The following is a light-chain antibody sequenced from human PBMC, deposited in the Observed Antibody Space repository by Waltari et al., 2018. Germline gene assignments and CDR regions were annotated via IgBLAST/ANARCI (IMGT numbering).Light chain of an antibody. CDR1: RSDVGGYNS. V-gene: IGLV2-23*02. CDR3: CSYAGSSTHVL. Sequence: QSALTQPASVSGSPGQSITISCTGTRSDVGGYNSVSLYQQYPGKAPKLMIYDVSKRPSGVSNRFSGSKSGNTASLTISGLQAEDEADYYCCSYAGSSTHVLFGGGTKLTVL. J-gene: IGLJ2*01. CDR2: DVS.